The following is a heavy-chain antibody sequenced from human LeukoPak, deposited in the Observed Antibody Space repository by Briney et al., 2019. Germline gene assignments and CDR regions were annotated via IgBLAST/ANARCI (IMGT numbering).Heavy chain of an antibody. CDR2: IYYSGST. Sequence: SETLSLTCTVSGGSISSGDYYWSWIRQPPGKGLEWIGYIYYSGSTYYNPSLKSRVTISVDTSKNQFSLKLSSVTAADTAVYYCARGRRHYYYYMDVWGKGTTVTVSS. CDR3: ARGRRHYYYYMDV. CDR1: GGSISSGDYY. D-gene: IGHD1-1*01. V-gene: IGHV4-30-4*01. J-gene: IGHJ6*03.